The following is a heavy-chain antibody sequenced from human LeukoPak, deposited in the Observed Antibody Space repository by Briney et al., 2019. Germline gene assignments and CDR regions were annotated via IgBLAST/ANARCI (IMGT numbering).Heavy chain of an antibody. J-gene: IGHJ4*02. CDR3: ARAGYSYGSRYYFDY. Sequence: SETLSLTCTVSGGSISSYYWSWIRQPPGKGLEWIGYIYYSGSTNYNPSLKSRVPISVDTSKNQFSLKLSSVTAADTAVYYCARAGYSYGSRYYFDYWGQGTLVTVSS. V-gene: IGHV4-59*01. CDR2: IYYSGST. CDR1: GGSISSYY. D-gene: IGHD5-18*01.